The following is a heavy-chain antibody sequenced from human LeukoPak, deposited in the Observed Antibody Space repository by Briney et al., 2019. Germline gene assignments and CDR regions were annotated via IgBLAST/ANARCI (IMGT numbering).Heavy chain of an antibody. V-gene: IGHV1-46*01. CDR1: GYTFTSYY. CDR2: INPSGGST. J-gene: IGHJ6*04. D-gene: IGHD6-13*01. CDR3: ASGDSMAAASSPYYYYYGMDV. Sequence: ASVKVSCKASGYTFTSYYMHWVRQAPGQGLEWMGIINPSGGSTSYAQKFQGRVTMTRDTSTSTVYMELTSLRSEDTAMYYCASGDSMAAASSPYYYYYGMDVWGKGTTVTVSS.